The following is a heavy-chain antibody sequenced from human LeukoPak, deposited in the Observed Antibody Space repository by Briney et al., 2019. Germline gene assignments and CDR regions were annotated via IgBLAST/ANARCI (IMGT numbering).Heavy chain of an antibody. D-gene: IGHD4-17*01. Sequence: ASVKVSCKASGYIFTRYYIHWVRQAPGQGLEWMGMINPSGGNTTYSQKFRGRVTMTRDTSTSTVLMELSGVRPDDTAVYYCASIVGYGDYGGYNVFDIWGQGTMVTVSS. CDR3: ASIVGYGDYGGYNVFDI. CDR1: GYIFTRYY. CDR2: INPSGGNT. V-gene: IGHV1-46*01. J-gene: IGHJ3*02.